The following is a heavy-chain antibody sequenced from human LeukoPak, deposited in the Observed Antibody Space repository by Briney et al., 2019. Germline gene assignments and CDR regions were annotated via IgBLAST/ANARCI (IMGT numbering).Heavy chain of an antibody. CDR3: ARSVRGLAVASHFHY. CDR1: GFTFSSYE. D-gene: IGHD6-19*01. J-gene: IGHJ4*02. Sequence: GGSLRLSCAASGFTFSSYEMNWVRQAPGKGLEWVSYISSSGSTIYYADSVKGRFTISRDNAKNSLYLQMNSLRAEDTAVYYCARSVRGLAVASHFHYWGQGTLVTVSS. V-gene: IGHV3-48*03. CDR2: ISSSGSTI.